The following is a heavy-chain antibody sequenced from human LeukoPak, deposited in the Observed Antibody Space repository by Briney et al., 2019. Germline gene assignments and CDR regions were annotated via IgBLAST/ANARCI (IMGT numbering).Heavy chain of an antibody. J-gene: IGHJ4*02. CDR3: ARVLNYYDSSGYYFSY. CDR2: ISYDGSNK. V-gene: IGHV3-30-3*01. CDR1: GFTFSYYT. Sequence: PGGSLRVSCAASGFTFSYYTMHWVRQAPGKGLEWVAVISYDGSNKYYADSVKGRFTISRDNSKNTLYLQMNSLRAEDTAVYYCARVLNYYDSSGYYFSYWGQGTLVTVSS. D-gene: IGHD3-22*01.